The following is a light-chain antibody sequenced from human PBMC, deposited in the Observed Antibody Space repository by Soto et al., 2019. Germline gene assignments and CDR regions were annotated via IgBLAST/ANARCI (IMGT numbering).Light chain of an antibody. CDR2: KVS. Sequence: RAASPLCVAVSVGRPASISCSSSQSLVYRPGNTYLNLFQHRPSQSPRRLIYKVSNRDSGVPDRFSGSGSGTDFTLKIRRLEADDVAVPYCMQGTPWPRTFGQGTRLEIK. CDR3: MQGTPWPRT. V-gene: IGKV2-30*01. CDR1: QSLVYRPGNTY. J-gene: IGKJ5*01.